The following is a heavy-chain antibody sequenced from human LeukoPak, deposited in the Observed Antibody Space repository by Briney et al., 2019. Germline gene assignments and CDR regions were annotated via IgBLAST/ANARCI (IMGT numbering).Heavy chain of an antibody. D-gene: IGHD3-22*01. V-gene: IGHV4-59*01. CDR1: GGSISSYY. CDR3: ARVIAYFDRSGYSFYYMDV. Sequence: SETLSLTCTVSGGSISSYYWSWIRQPPGKGLEWIGEINHSGSTNYNPSLRSRVTISVDTSKNQFSLRLTSMTAADTAVYYCARVIAYFDRSGYSFYYMDVWGRGTTVTVSS. J-gene: IGHJ6*03. CDR2: INHSGST.